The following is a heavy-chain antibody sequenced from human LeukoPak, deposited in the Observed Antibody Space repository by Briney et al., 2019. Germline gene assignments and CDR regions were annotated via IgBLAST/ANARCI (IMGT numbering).Heavy chain of an antibody. Sequence: PGGSLRLSCAASGFTFSSYAMSWVRQAPGKGLEWVSAISGSSGSTYYADSVKGRFTISRDNSKNTLYLQMNCLRAEDTAVYYCAKDPDIVVVPAAEVDAFDIWGQGTMVTVSS. V-gene: IGHV3-23*01. D-gene: IGHD2-2*01. CDR1: GFTFSSYA. J-gene: IGHJ3*02. CDR3: AKDPDIVVVPAAEVDAFDI. CDR2: ISGSSGST.